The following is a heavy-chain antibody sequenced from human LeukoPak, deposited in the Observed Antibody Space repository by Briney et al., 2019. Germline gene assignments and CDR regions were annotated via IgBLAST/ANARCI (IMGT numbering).Heavy chain of an antibody. J-gene: IGHJ6*03. D-gene: IGHD5-18*01. V-gene: IGHV3-66*01. CDR3: ARGGPYSYGPNYYYMDV. CDR1: GFTVSSNY. CDR2: IYSGGST. Sequence: PGGSLRLSCAASGFTVSSNYMSWVRQAPGKGLEWVSVIYSGGSTYYADSVKGRFTISRDDSKNTLYLQMNSLRAEDTAVYYCARGGPYSYGPNYYYMDVWGKGTTVTISS.